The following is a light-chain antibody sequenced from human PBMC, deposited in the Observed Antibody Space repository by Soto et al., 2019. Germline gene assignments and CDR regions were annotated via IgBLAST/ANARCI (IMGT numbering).Light chain of an antibody. J-gene: IGKJ1*01. Sequence: GVSQSAATLSLYKGERATLSCRTSLSVSVYLDWYQQKPGQAPRLLISGASSRATGIPDRFSGSGSGTDFTLTISRLEPEDFAVYYCQQYGSSPPTFGQGTKVDIK. CDR2: GAS. CDR1: LSVSVY. V-gene: IGKV3-20*01. CDR3: QQYGSSPPT.